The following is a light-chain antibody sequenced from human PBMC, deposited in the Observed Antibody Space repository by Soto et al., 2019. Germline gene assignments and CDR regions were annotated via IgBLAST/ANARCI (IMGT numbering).Light chain of an antibody. CDR3: QQRADWPIT. Sequence: IVLTQSTATLSVSPGERATLSCRASQSVSSNLAWHQQRPGQAPRLLIYDASNRATGIPARLSGSGSGTDFTLTISSLEPDDFVVYYCQQRADWPITFGQGTRLEIK. J-gene: IGKJ5*01. CDR1: QSVSSN. V-gene: IGKV3-11*01. CDR2: DAS.